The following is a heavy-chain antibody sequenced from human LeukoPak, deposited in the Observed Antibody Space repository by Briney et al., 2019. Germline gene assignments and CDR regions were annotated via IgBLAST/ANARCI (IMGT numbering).Heavy chain of an antibody. CDR3: TRVEVHGQSDY. CDR1: GGSISNYY. V-gene: IGHV4-59*01. J-gene: IGHJ4*02. D-gene: IGHD1-1*01. CDR2: IYYTGRT. Sequence: SETLSLACTVSGGSISNYYWSWIRQPPGKGLDWIGYIYYTGRTKYNPSLNSRVTISVDTSKNQFSLELRSVTAADTAAYFCTRVEVHGQSDYWGQGTLVTVSS.